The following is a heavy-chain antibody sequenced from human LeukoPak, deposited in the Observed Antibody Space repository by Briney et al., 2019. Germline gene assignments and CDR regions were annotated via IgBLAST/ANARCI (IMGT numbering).Heavy chain of an antibody. D-gene: IGHD2-15*01. CDR3: ARGRVMAGYCSGGSCYSGAY. Sequence: SVKVSCKASGGTFSSYAISWVRQAPGQGLEWMGGIIPIFGTANYAQKFQGRVTITADESTSTAYMELSSLRSEDTAVYYCARGRVMAGYCSGGSCYSGAYWGQGTLVTVSS. J-gene: IGHJ4*02. V-gene: IGHV1-69*13. CDR2: IIPIFGTA. CDR1: GGTFSSYA.